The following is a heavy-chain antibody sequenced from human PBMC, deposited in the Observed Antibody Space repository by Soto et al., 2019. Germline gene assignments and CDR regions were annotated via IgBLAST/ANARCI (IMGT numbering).Heavy chain of an antibody. J-gene: IGHJ4*02. CDR1: RGTFNRYA. D-gene: IGHD5-18*01. CDR2: LVPQFGTP. V-gene: IGHV1-69*01. Sequence: QVQLVQSGAEVKKPGSSVKVSCLASRGTFNRYAINWVRQAPGHGLEWLGALVPQFGTPNYAQKFQDRVTIVADESTNTTSTDLRGLTSDDTAVSYCARQNRDTPMVPFDVWGQGTLVTVSS. CDR3: ARQNRDTPMVPFDV.